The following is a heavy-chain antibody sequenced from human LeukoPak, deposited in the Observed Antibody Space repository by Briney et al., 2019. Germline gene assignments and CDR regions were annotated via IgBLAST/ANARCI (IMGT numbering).Heavy chain of an antibody. D-gene: IGHD3-9*01. Sequence: ASVKVSCKASGYTFTGYYMHWVRQAPGQGLEWMGWINPSSGGTNYAQKFQGRVTMTRDTSISTAYMELSRLRSDDTAVYYCARGITILDYYYGMDVWGQGTTVTVSS. CDR2: INPSSGGT. J-gene: IGHJ6*02. CDR1: GYTFTGYY. V-gene: IGHV1-2*02. CDR3: ARGITILDYYYGMDV.